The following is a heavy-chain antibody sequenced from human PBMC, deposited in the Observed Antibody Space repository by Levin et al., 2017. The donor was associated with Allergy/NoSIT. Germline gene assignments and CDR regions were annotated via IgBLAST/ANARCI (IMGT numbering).Heavy chain of an antibody. D-gene: IGHD2-15*01. CDR2: IWSDGRNE. CDR3: AKETGCSGGDCYGFDD. V-gene: IGHV3-30*02. CDR1: EFTSTNYG. Sequence: GESLKISCAVPEFTSTNYGIHWVRQAPGKGLEWMALIWSDGRNEYYADSVKGRFTITKDKYKNTIYLQMDSLSAEDTAVYYCAKETGCSGGDCYGFDDWGQGTLVTVSS. J-gene: IGHJ4*02.